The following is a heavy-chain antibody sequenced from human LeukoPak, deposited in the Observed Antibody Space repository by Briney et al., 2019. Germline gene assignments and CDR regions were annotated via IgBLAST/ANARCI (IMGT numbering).Heavy chain of an antibody. CDR3: ARAGDGYNYPGY. Sequence: ASVKVSCKASGYTFTGYYMHWVRQAPGQGLEWMGWINPNSGGTNYAQEFQGRVTMTRDTSISTAYMELSRLRSDDTAVYYCARAGDGYNYPGYWGQGTLVTVSS. D-gene: IGHD5-24*01. CDR1: GYTFTGYY. V-gene: IGHV1-2*02. J-gene: IGHJ4*02. CDR2: INPNSGGT.